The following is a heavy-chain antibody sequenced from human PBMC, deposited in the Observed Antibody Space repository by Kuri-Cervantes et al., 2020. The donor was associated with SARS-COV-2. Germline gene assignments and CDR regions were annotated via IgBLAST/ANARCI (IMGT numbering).Heavy chain of an antibody. CDR2: ITPIFGTA. V-gene: IGHV1-69*13. J-gene: IGHJ3*02. Sequence: SVKVSCKASGGTFSIYSISWVRQAPGQGLEWMGGITPIFGTANYAQNFQGRVTITADEPTSTAYMELSSLRSDDTAVYYCARDAIAARPVDAFDIWGQGTMVTVSS. CDR3: ARDAIAARPVDAFDI. CDR1: GGTFSIYS. D-gene: IGHD6-6*01.